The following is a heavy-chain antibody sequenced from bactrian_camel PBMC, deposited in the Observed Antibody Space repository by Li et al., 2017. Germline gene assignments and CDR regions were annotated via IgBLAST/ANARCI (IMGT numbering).Heavy chain of an antibody. CDR1: ESALGSVG. CDR2: LDTNNGDRA. D-gene: IGHD3*01. V-gene: IGHV3-3*01. J-gene: IGHJ4*01. Sequence: HVQLVESGGGSVQAGGTLRLSCARSESALGSVGCMGWFRQAPGTEREGVAALDTNNGDRATYADSVKGRFTISRDNAKDTLYLQMNSLKIEDTAVYYCALGSSRQAAMTARGKGTQVTV.